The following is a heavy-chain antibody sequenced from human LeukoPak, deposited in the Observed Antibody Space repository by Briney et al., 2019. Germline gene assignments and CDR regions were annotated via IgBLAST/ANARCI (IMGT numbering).Heavy chain of an antibody. CDR3: AKDTYDILTGHYNGYFDY. D-gene: IGHD3-9*01. Sequence: GGSLRLSCAASGFRFSDFGMSWVRQAPGKGLECVSAISGSGGRTYLADSVKGRFTISRDNSKNTLYLQMNSLRAEDTAVYYCAKDTYDILTGHYNGYFDYWGQGTLVTVSS. CDR2: ISGSGGRT. CDR1: GFRFSDFG. V-gene: IGHV3-23*01. J-gene: IGHJ4*02.